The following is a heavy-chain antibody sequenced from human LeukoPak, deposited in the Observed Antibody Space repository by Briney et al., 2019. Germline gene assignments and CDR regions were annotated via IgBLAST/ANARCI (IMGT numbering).Heavy chain of an antibody. CDR2: MNPSGGNT. CDR1: GYTFTDYY. V-gene: IGHV1-46*01. CDR3: ARSYSSSSPFDY. D-gene: IGHD6-6*01. J-gene: IGHJ4*02. Sequence: ASVKVSCRASGYTFTDYYLHWVRQAPGQGLEWMGIMNPSGGNTNYAQKFQGRVTMTRDTSTSTAYMELRSLRSDDTAVYYCARSYSSSSPFDYWGQGTLVTVSS.